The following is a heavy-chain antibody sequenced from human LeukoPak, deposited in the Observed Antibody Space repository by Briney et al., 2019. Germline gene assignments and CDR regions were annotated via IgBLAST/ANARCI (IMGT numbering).Heavy chain of an antibody. D-gene: IGHD1-26*01. CDR2: INPNSGGT. CDR3: ASPTPQGGAFDP. V-gene: IGHV1-2*06. CDR1: GYTFTGYY. Sequence: ASVKVSCKASGYTFTGYYMHWVRQAPGQGLEWMGRINPNSGGTNYAQKFQGRVTMTRDTSISTAYMELSRLRSDDTAVYYCASPTPQGGAFDPWGQATLVTVSS. J-gene: IGHJ5*02.